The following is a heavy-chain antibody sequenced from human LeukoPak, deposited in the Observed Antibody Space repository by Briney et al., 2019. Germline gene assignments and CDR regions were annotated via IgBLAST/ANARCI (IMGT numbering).Heavy chain of an antibody. D-gene: IGHD3-10*01. CDR2: INHSGST. V-gene: IGHV4-34*01. Sequence: PSETLSLTRAVYGGSFSGYYWSWTRQPPGKGLEWIGEINHSGSTNYNPSLKSRVTISVDTSKNQFSLKLSSVTAADTAVYYCARSRGYYYYYYMDVWGKGTTVTVSS. CDR3: ARSRGYYYYYYMDV. CDR1: GGSFSGYY. J-gene: IGHJ6*03.